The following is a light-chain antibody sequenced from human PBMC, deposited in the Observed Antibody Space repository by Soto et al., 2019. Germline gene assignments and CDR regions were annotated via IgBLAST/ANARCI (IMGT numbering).Light chain of an antibody. CDR3: QQRRNWPPIT. Sequence: EIVLTQSPATLSLSPGERATLSCRASQSVSSYLAWYQQKPGQAPRLLIYDASNRATGIPARFSGSGSGTDFTPTISSLDPEDFAVYYCQQRRNWPPITFGQGTRLEI. J-gene: IGKJ5*01. V-gene: IGKV3-11*01. CDR2: DAS. CDR1: QSVSSY.